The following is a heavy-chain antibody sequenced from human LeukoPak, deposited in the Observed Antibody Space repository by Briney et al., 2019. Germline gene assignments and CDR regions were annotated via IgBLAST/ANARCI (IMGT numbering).Heavy chain of an antibody. Sequence: PSETLSLTCTVSGGSISSYYWSWIRQPPGKGLEWIGYIYYSGSTNYNPSLKSRVTIAVDKSRNQFSLKLSPVTAADTALYYCARIIVGATWKAFDVWGQGTMVTVSS. CDR1: GGSISSYY. CDR3: ARIIVGATWKAFDV. V-gene: IGHV4-59*01. CDR2: IYYSGST. D-gene: IGHD1-26*01. J-gene: IGHJ3*01.